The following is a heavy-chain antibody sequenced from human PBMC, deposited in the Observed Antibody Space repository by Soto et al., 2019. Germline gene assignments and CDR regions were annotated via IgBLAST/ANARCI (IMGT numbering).Heavy chain of an antibody. CDR1: GGTFSSYT. D-gene: IGHD3-3*01. J-gene: IGHJ3*02. V-gene: IGHV1-69*02. Sequence: SVKVSCKASGGTFSSYTISWVRQAPGQGLKWMGRIIPILGIANDAQKFQGRVTITADKSTSTAYMELSSLRSEDTAVYYRARGTRNYDFWSGYYSAFDIWGQGTMVTVSS. CDR3: ARGTRNYDFWSGYYSAFDI. CDR2: IIPILGIA.